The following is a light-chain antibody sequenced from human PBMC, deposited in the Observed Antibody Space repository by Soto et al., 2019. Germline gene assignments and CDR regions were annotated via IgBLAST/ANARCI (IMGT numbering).Light chain of an antibody. J-gene: IGLJ1*01. CDR1: SSDVGDYNY. CDR2: EVS. V-gene: IGLV2-14*01. Sequence: QSALTQPASVSGSPGQSITISCTGTSSDVGDYNYVSWYQQHPGKAPQLMIYEVSNRPSGVSNRFSGSKSGNTASLTISGLQAEDEADYYCSSYTSSNTYVFGTGTKLTVL. CDR3: SSYTSSNTYV.